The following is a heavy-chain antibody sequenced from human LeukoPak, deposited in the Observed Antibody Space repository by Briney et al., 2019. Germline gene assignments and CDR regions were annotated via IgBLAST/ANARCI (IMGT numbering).Heavy chain of an antibody. CDR2: VSWNGVSS. CDR3: ARDSRGLWGYYFDY. V-gene: IGHV3-9*01. D-gene: IGHD3-16*01. CDR1: GFTFDDYA. Sequence: GGSLRLSCAASGFTFDDYAMHWVRQAPGKGLEWVSSVSWNGVSSGYADSVKGRFAISRDNAKNSLYLQMNSLRAEDTAVYYCARDSRGLWGYYFDYWGQGTLVTVSS. J-gene: IGHJ4*02.